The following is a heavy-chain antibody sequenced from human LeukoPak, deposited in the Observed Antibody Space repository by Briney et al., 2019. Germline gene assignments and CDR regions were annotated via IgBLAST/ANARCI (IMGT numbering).Heavy chain of an antibody. CDR1: GGSISSSNYH. CDR2: IYYSGST. D-gene: IGHD1-14*01. Sequence: PSETLSLTCTVSGGSISSSNYHWGWIRQPPGKGLEWIGSIYYSGSTYYNPSLKSRITISVDRSKNQFSLQLNSVTPEDTAVYYCARVNSWTEEPDTGLDYWGQGTLVTVSS. CDR3: ARVNSWTEEPDTGLDY. V-gene: IGHV4-39*01. J-gene: IGHJ4*02.